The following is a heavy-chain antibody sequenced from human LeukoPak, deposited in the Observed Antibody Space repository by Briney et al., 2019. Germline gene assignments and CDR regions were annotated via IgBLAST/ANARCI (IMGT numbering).Heavy chain of an antibody. CDR2: INHSGST. CDR3: ARVSATAADAFDI. CDR1: GGSFSGYY. Sequence: PSGTLSLTCAVYGGSFSGYYWSWIRQPPGKGLEWIGEINHSGSTNYNPSLKSRVTISVDTSKNQFSLKLSSVTAADTAVYYCARVSATAADAFDIWGQGTMVTVSS. D-gene: IGHD2-21*02. J-gene: IGHJ3*02. V-gene: IGHV4-34*01.